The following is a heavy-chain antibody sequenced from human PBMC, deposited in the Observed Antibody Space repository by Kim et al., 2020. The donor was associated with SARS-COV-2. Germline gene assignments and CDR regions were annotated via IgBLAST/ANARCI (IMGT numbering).Heavy chain of an antibody. D-gene: IGHD3-3*01. CDR1: GGSFSGYY. CDR2: INHSGST. J-gene: IGHJ5*02. CDR3: ARNQGWGGNWFDP. V-gene: IGHV4-34*01. Sequence: SETLSLTCAVYGGSFSGYYWSWIRQPPGKGLEWIGEINHSGSTNYNPSLKSRVTISVDTSKNQFSLKLSSVTAADTAVYYCARNQGWGGNWFDPWGQGTLVTVSS.